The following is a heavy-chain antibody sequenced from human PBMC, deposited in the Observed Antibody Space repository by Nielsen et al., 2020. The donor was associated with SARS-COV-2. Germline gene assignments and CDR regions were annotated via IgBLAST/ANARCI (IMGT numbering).Heavy chain of an antibody. CDR2: IYYSGST. CDR1: GGSISSSSYY. D-gene: IGHD5-18*01. Sequence: SETLSLTCTVSGGSISSSSYYWGWIRQPPGKGLEWIGSIYYSGSTYYNPSLKSRVTISVDTSKNQFSLKLSSVTAADTAVYYCARVVTVNYFDYWGQGTLVTVSS. V-gene: IGHV4-39*07. CDR3: ARVVTVNYFDY. J-gene: IGHJ4*02.